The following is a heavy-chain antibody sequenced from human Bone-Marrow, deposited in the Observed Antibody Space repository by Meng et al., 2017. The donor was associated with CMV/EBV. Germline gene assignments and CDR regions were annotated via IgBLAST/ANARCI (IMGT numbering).Heavy chain of an antibody. Sequence: GGSLRLSCAASGFTFSSYAMHWVRQAPGKGLEWVAVISYDGSNKYYADSVKGRFTISRDNSKNTLYLQMNSLRAVDTAVYYCARALSNYYDSSDDTPIGAFDIWGQGKMVTFSS. D-gene: IGHD3-22*01. J-gene: IGHJ3*02. CDR3: ARALSNYYDSSDDTPIGAFDI. CDR2: ISYDGSNK. CDR1: GFTFSSYA. V-gene: IGHV3-30*04.